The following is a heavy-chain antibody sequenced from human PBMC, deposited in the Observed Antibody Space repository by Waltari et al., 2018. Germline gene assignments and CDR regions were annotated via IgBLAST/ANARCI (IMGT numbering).Heavy chain of an antibody. D-gene: IGHD4-4*01. CDR3: ARDMTVSQSDGFDL. V-gene: IGHV3-7*01. CDR1: GFIFRDFY. Sequence: EVQLVESGGGLVQPGGSLRLSCAASGFIFRDFYRSWVRQAPGKGLEWVANIKQDGSETYYLDSVKGRFTISKDDVGNSLSLQMNNLRVEDTAVYYCARDMTVSQSDGFDLWGQGTMVTVS. J-gene: IGHJ3*01. CDR2: IKQDGSET.